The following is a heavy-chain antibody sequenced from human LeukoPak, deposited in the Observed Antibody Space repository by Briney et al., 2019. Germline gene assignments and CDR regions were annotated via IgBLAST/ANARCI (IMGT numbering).Heavy chain of an antibody. CDR1: GFTFSRYA. D-gene: IGHD1-26*01. CDR3: AIIVGATRNFTFDY. J-gene: IGHJ4*02. Sequence: PGGSLRLSCAASGFTFSRYAMSWVRQAPGKGLEWVSAISGSGGSTYYADSVKGRFTISRDNSKNTLYLQMNSLRAEDTAVYYCAIIVGATRNFTFDYWGQGTLVTVSS. V-gene: IGHV3-23*01. CDR2: ISGSGGST.